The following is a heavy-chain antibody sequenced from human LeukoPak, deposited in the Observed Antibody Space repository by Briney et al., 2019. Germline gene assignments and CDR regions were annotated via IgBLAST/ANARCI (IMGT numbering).Heavy chain of an antibody. V-gene: IGHV4-30-2*01. J-gene: IGHJ4*02. CDR1: GGSISSGGYS. Sequence: PSQTLSLTCAVSGGSISSGGYSWSWIRQPPGKGLEWIGYIYHSGSTYYNPSLKSRVTISVDRSKNQFSLKLSSVTAADTAVYYCARGRAARPGVLNYWGQGTLVTVSS. CDR3: ARGRAARPGVLNY. D-gene: IGHD6-6*01. CDR2: IYHSGST.